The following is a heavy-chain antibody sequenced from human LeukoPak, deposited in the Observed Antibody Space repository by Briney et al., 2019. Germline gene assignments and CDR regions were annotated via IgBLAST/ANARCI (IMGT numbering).Heavy chain of an antibody. V-gene: IGHV3-30-3*01. D-gene: IGHD3-10*01. J-gene: IGHJ3*02. CDR1: GFTFSAYF. CDR3: ARERQDTIVHSGAFDI. Sequence: GGSLRLSCEASGFTFSAYFMHWVRQAPGKGLEWVAVIACDGSHTFYVESVKGRFTISRDNSKNTLYLQMNSLRAEDTAVYFCARERQDTIVHSGAFDIWGQGTMVNVSS. CDR2: IACDGSHT.